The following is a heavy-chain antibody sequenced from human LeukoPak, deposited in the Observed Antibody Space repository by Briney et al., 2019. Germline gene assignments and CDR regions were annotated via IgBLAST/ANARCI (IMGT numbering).Heavy chain of an antibody. CDR1: GFTFSSYS. CDR3: VRDLTSANWFDP. CDR2: ISGRSSSI. V-gene: IGHV3-21*01. J-gene: IGHJ5*02. Sequence: PGGSLRLSCAASGFTFSSYSMNWVCQAPGKGLEWVSSISGRSSSIYYADSVKGRFTISRDNAKNSLYLQMNSLRAEDTAVYYCVRDLTSANWFDPWGQGTLVTVSS.